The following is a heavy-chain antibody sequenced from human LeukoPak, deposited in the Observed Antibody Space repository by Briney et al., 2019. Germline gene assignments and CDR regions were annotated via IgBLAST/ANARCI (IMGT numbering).Heavy chain of an antibody. CDR2: IYTSGST. Sequence: SETLSLTSTVSGGSISSGSYYWSWIRQPAGKGLEWIGRIYTSGSTNYNPSLKSRVTISVDTSKNQFSLKLRSVTAADTAVYYCASLRRVTVTNSYNWFDPWGQRTLVTVSS. D-gene: IGHD4-17*01. CDR3: ASLRRVTVTNSYNWFDP. CDR1: GGSISSGSYY. J-gene: IGHJ5*02. V-gene: IGHV4-61*02.